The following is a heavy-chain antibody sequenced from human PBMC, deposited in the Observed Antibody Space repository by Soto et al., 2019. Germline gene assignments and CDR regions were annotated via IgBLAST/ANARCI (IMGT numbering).Heavy chain of an antibody. CDR1: GGSISSGGYY. V-gene: IGHV4-31*03. CDR2: IYYSGST. J-gene: IGHJ4*02. CDR3: ARVPPHQRIDY. Sequence: SETLSLTCTVPGGSISSGGYYWSWIRQHPGKGLEWIGYIYYSGSTYYNPSLKSRVTISVDTSKNQFSLKLSSVTAADTAVYYCARVPPHQRIDYWGQGTLATAPQ.